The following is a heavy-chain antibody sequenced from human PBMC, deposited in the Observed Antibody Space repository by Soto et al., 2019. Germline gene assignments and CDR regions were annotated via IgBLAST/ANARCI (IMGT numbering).Heavy chain of an antibody. D-gene: IGHD2-2*01. Sequence: QVQLQESGPGLVKPSQTLSLTCTVSGGSISSGGYYWSWIRQHPGKGLEWIGYIYYSGSTYYNPSLKSRVTRSVDTSKNQFSLKLSSVTAEDTAVYYCARGLVVPAAMKDYYYYYGMDVWGQGTTVHVSS. J-gene: IGHJ6*02. CDR1: GGSISSGGYY. V-gene: IGHV4-31*03. CDR2: IYYSGST. CDR3: ARGLVVPAAMKDYYYYYGMDV.